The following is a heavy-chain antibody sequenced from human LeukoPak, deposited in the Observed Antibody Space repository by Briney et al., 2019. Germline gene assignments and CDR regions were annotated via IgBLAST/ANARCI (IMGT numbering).Heavy chain of an antibody. Sequence: GESLTISCKASGYSLINHWIGWVRQMPGKGLDWMGIIYPGNADATYSPSFQGQVTISADKSTTTVYLQWSSLKASDTAMYYCARQGSYDNSGYSFAYWGPGTLVTVSS. V-gene: IGHV5-51*01. J-gene: IGHJ4*02. CDR2: IYPGNADA. CDR1: GYSLINHW. CDR3: ARQGSYDNSGYSFAY. D-gene: IGHD3-22*01.